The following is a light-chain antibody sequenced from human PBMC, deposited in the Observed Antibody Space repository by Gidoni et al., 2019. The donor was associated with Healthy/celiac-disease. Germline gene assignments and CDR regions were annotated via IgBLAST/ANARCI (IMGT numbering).Light chain of an antibody. J-gene: IGLJ3*02. CDR3: QSYDSSLSGNWV. V-gene: IGLV1-40*01. CDR2: GNS. CDR1: SSNIGAGYD. Sequence: QSVLTQPPPVTGAPGPRGTISCTGSSSNIGAGYDVHWYQQRPGTAPKLLIYGNSKRPSRVPDRFSGSKSGTSASLAITGLQAEDEADYYCQSYDSSLSGNWVFGGGTKLTVL.